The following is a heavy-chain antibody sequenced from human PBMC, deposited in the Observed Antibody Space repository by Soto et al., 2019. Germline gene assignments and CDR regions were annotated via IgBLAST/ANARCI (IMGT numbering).Heavy chain of an antibody. V-gene: IGHV4-30-4*01. D-gene: IGHD3-22*01. Sequence: QVQLQESGPGLVKPSQTLSLTCTVSGGSISSGDYYWSWIRQPPGKGLAWIGYIYYSGSTYYNPSLKSRVTISLDTSKNQFSLKLSSVTAADTAVYYCARAPHYYDSSGSDAFDIWGQGTMVTVSS. CDR3: ARAPHYYDSSGSDAFDI. CDR1: GGSISSGDYY. J-gene: IGHJ3*02. CDR2: IYYSGST.